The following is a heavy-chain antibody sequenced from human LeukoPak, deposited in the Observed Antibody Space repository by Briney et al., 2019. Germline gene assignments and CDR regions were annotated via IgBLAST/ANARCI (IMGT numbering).Heavy chain of an antibody. D-gene: IGHD3/OR15-3a*01. CDR1: GFSVSSYS. CDR2: ISSSGSNI. Sequence: GGSLRLAWAAAGFSVSSYSMEWVRLTQGKGLGWESYISSSGSNIYYADSVKGRFTISRDNAQNSLYLPMNSLRAEDTAVYYCARGLTSDAFDIWAQGTMVTFSS. J-gene: IGHJ3*02. CDR3: ARGLTSDAFDI. V-gene: IGHV3-48*04.